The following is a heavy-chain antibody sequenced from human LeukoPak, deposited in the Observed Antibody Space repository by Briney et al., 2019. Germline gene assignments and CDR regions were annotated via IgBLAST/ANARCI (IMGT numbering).Heavy chain of an antibody. CDR1: GGSISSYY. CDR3: ARLYSSSFPLH. CDR2: IYYSGST. V-gene: IGHV4-59*08. D-gene: IGHD6-6*01. J-gene: IGHJ4*02. Sequence: PSETLSLTCTVSGGSISSYYWSWLPQPPGKGLEWIGYIYYSGSTNYNPSPKSRVTISVDTSKIQFSLKLSSVTAADTAVYYCARLYSSSFPLHWGQGTLVTVSS.